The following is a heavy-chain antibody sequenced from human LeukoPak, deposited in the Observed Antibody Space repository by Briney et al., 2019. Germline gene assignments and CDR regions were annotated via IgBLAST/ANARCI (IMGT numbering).Heavy chain of an antibody. D-gene: IGHD5-12*01. CDR1: GYSFTTYW. Sequence: GESLKISCKGSGYSFTTYWIGWVRQLPGKGLEWMGIIYPGDSDTRYSPSFQGQDTISADKSISTAYLQWSSLKASDTAMYYCARHSGPSTAVPFDYWGQGTLVTVSS. CDR2: IYPGDSDT. J-gene: IGHJ4*02. CDR3: ARHSGPSTAVPFDY. V-gene: IGHV5-51*01.